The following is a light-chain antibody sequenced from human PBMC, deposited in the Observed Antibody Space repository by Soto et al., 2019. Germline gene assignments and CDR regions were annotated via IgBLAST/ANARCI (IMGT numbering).Light chain of an antibody. J-gene: IGKJ5*01. CDR3: MQGTHWPIT. CDR2: KVS. CDR1: QSLVHSDGIAY. V-gene: IGKV2-30*02. Sequence: EVVMTQSPLSLPFTLGQPASISCRSNQSLVHSDGIAYFSWFQQRPGRSPRRLISKVSNRDSGVPARFSGSGSGTDFALKISRVEAEDVGVYYCMQGTHWPITFGQGTRLESK.